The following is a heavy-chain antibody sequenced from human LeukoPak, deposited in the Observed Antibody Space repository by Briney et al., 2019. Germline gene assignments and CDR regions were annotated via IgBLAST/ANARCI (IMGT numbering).Heavy chain of an antibody. Sequence: RTSETLSLTCAVYGGSFSGYYWSWIRQPPGKGLEWLGEINHSGSTNYHPSRKTRVTISVDTSKNQFSLKLSSVTAADTAVYYCARISGPYGAGSYYPRPYGMDVWGKGTTVTVSS. CDR2: INHSGST. CDR3: ARISGPYGAGSYYPRPYGMDV. D-gene: IGHD3-10*01. J-gene: IGHJ6*04. CDR1: GGSFSGYY. V-gene: IGHV4-34*01.